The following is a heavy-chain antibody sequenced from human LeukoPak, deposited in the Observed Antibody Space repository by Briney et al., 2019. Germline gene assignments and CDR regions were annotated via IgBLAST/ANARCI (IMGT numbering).Heavy chain of an antibody. CDR1: GGSISSYY. J-gene: IGHJ4*02. V-gene: IGHV4-59*01. CDR3: ARVRGYGYYFDY. D-gene: IGHD5-18*01. Sequence: PSETLSLTCAVSGGSISSYYWSWIRQPPGKGLEWIGYINYSGSTNYNPSLKSRVTISIDTSNYQFSLKLSSVTAADTAVYYCARVRGYGYYFDYWGQGTLVTVSS. CDR2: INYSGST.